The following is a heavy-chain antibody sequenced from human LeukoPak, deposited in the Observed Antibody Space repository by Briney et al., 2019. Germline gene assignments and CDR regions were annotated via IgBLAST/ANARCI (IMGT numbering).Heavy chain of an antibody. J-gene: IGHJ4*02. CDR2: IYYSGST. Sequence: SETLSLTCTVSGGSISSYYWSWIRQPPGKGLEWIGYIYYSGSTNYNPSLKSRVTISVDTSTNQFSLKLSSVTAADTAVYYCARESRGYSYGAYFDYWGQGTLVTVSS. V-gene: IGHV4-59*01. D-gene: IGHD5-18*01. CDR1: GGSISSYY. CDR3: ARESRGYSYGAYFDY.